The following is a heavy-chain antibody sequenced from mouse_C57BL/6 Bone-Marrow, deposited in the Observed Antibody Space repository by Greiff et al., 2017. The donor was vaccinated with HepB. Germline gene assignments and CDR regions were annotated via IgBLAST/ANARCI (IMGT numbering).Heavy chain of an antibody. J-gene: IGHJ4*01. CDR2: ISSGGDYI. Sequence: EVQGVESGEGLVKPGGSLKLSCAASGFTFSSYAMSWVRQTPEKRLEWVAYISSGGDYIYYADTVKGRFTISRDNARNTLYLQMSSLKSEDTAMYYCTRGPDYYGSSYAMDYWGQGTSVTVSS. D-gene: IGHD1-1*01. V-gene: IGHV5-9-1*02. CDR1: GFTFSSYA. CDR3: TRGPDYYGSSYAMDY.